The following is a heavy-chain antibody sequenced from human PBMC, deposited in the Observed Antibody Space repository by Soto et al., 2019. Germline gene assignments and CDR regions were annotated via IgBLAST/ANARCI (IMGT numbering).Heavy chain of an antibody. CDR3: ARLIGNSWFLG. D-gene: IGHD3-10*01. V-gene: IGHV6-1*01. CDR1: GDSVSSNSVT. Sequence: QVQLQQSGPGLVKPSQTLSLTCAISGDSVSSNSVTWNWIRQSPSSGLEWLGRTYFRSKWYSDYAESVKSRIVIDPDTSRNQFSLQLNSVTPDDTAVYYCARLIGNSWFLGWGQGSLVTVSS. CDR2: TYFRSKWYS. J-gene: IGHJ4*02.